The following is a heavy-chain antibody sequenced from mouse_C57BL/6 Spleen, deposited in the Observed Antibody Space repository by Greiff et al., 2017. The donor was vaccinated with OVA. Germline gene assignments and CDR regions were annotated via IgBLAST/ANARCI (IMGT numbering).Heavy chain of an antibody. CDR2: IHPNSGST. D-gene: IGHD1-1*01. Sequence: QVQLQQPGAELVKPGASVKLSCKASGYTFTSYWMHWVKQRPGQGLEWIGMIHPNSGSTNYNEKFKSKATLTVDKSSSTAYMQLSSLTSEDSAVYYCARSGYGSRYFDYWGQGTTLTVSS. V-gene: IGHV1-64*01. CDR1: GYTFTSYW. CDR3: ARSGYGSRYFDY. J-gene: IGHJ2*01.